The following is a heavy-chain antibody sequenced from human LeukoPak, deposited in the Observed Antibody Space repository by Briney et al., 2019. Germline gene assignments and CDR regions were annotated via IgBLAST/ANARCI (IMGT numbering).Heavy chain of an antibody. V-gene: IGHV4-59*01. J-gene: IGHJ4*02. CDR3: ACALGKAQVSDY. CDR1: GRHISSFY. CDR2: IYYSGST. Sequence: SETLSLTCTVSGRHISSFYWSWIRQPPGKGLEWIGYIYYSGSTNYNPSLKSRVTISVATSKNQFSLKLNLGSLADTAVYYCACALGKAQVSDYWGQGTLVTVSS.